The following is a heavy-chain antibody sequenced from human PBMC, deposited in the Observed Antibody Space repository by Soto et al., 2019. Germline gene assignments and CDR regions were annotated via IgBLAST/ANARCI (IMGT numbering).Heavy chain of an antibody. V-gene: IGHV3-21*01. CDR2: ISSSSSYI. Sequence: EVQLVESGGGLVKSGGSLRLSCAASGFTFSSYSMNWVRQAPGKGLEWVSSISSSSSYIYYADSVKGRFTISRDNAKNSLYLQMNSLRAEDTAVYYCMLRDYIWGSYRQTDAFDIWGQGTMVTVSS. CDR1: GFTFSSYS. CDR3: MLRDYIWGSYRQTDAFDI. J-gene: IGHJ3*02. D-gene: IGHD3-16*02.